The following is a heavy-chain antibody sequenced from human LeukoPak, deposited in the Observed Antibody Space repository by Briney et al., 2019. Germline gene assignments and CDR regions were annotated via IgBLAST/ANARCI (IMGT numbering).Heavy chain of an antibody. V-gene: IGHV3-30-3*01. D-gene: IGHD1-26*01. CDR1: GFTFTSYA. CDR3: ARGGPLSYSGSLYGAFGI. Sequence: TGGSLRLSCAASGFTFTSYAIHWVRQAPGKGLEWVALISYDGSNKYYADSVKGRFTISRDNSKNTLYLQMNSLRTEDTAVYYCARGGPLSYSGSLYGAFGIWGQGTMVTVSS. CDR2: ISYDGSNK. J-gene: IGHJ3*02.